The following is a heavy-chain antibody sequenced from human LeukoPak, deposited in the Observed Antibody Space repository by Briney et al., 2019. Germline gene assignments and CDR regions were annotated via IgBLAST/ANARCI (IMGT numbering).Heavy chain of an antibody. Sequence: GASVKVSCKASGYTFTGYYMHWVRQAPGQGLEWMGWINPNSGGTNYAQKFQGRVTMTRDTSISTAYMELSRLRSDDTAVYYCARGDVVVIGPFDPWGQGTLVTVSS. V-gene: IGHV1-2*02. J-gene: IGHJ5*02. CDR3: ARGDVVVIGPFDP. CDR2: INPNSGGT. CDR1: GYTFTGYY. D-gene: IGHD2-21*01.